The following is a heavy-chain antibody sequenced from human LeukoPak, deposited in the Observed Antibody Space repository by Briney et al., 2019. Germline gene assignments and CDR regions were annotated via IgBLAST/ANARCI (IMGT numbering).Heavy chain of an antibody. CDR3: ARGFDY. CDR2: INHSGST. CDR1: GESFSRYY. V-gene: IGHV4-34*01. Sequence: SETLSLTCVVYGESFSRYYWSWIRQPPGKGLEWIGEINHSGSTNYNPSLKSRVTISVDTSENQFSLKLSSVTAADTAVYYCARGFDYWGQGILVTVSS. J-gene: IGHJ4*02.